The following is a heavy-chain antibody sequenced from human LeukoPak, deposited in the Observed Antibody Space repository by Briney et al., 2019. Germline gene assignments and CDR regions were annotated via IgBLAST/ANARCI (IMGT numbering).Heavy chain of an antibody. CDR3: AREVNGAYYFDY. V-gene: IGHV3-33*01. Sequence: PGRPLRLSCAASGFTFSSYAMDWVRQAPGKGLEWVAVIWSDGSNKYYADSVEGRFTISRDNSKNTLHLQMDSMRAEDTAVYYCAREVNGAYYFDYWGQGTLVTVSS. D-gene: IGHD2-8*01. CDR1: GFTFSSYA. J-gene: IGHJ4*02. CDR2: IWSDGSNK.